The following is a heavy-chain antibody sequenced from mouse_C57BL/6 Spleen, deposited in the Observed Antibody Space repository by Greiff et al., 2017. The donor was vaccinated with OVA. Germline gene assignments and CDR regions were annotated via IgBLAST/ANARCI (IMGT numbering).Heavy chain of an antibody. V-gene: IGHV1-62-2*01. CDR2: FYPGSGSI. J-gene: IGHJ3*01. Sequence: LVESGAELVKPGASVKLSCKASGYTFTEYTIHWVKQRSGQGLEWIGWFYPGSGSIKYNEKFKDKATLTADKSSSTVYMELSRVTSEDSAVYFCARHEACDYPAWFAYWGQGTLVTVSA. CDR3: ARHEACDYPAWFAY. D-gene: IGHD2-4*01. CDR1: GYTFTEYT.